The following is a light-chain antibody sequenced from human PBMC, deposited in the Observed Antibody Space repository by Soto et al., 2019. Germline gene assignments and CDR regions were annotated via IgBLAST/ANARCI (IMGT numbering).Light chain of an antibody. CDR1: SSDVGGYNY. V-gene: IGLV2-8*01. CDR2: EVS. J-gene: IGLJ1*01. Sequence: QSALTQPPSASGSPGQSVTISCTGTSSDVGGYNYVSWYQQHPGKAPKLMIYEVSKRPSGVPDRLSGSKSGNTASLTVSGLQAEDEADYYCSSYAGSNSYVFGTGTKLTVL. CDR3: SSYAGSNSYV.